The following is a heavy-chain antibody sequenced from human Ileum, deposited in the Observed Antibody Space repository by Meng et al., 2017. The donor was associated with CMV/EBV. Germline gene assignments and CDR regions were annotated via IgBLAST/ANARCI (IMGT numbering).Heavy chain of an antibody. J-gene: IGHJ4*02. CDR2: ISLGNGQT. V-gene: IGHV1-18*04. CDR3: ARDVWGFDY. D-gene: IGHD7-27*01. CDR1: GYTFTDHK. Sequence: QVNLLQSGAEVKKPGASVKISCKTSGYTFTDHKFGWVRQAPGQGIEWVGWISLGNGQTVYGHKLQGRVTVTTDTSTNTAYMELRNLRSDDTAMYYCARDVWGFDYWGQGTLVTVSS.